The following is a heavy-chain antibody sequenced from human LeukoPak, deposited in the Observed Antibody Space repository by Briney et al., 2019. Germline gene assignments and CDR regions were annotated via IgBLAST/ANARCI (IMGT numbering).Heavy chain of an antibody. D-gene: IGHD4-17*01. CDR1: GFIFSTYW. Sequence: GGSLRLSCGTSGFIFSTYWMNWVRQAPGKGLEWVASINQDGSEKYYVDSVKGRFTISRDNAKNSLYVEMNSLRGEDTAVYYCATLNYGDYRYYYYYYMDVWGKGTTVTVSS. CDR2: INQDGSEK. V-gene: IGHV3-7*01. CDR3: ATLNYGDYRYYYYYYMDV. J-gene: IGHJ6*03.